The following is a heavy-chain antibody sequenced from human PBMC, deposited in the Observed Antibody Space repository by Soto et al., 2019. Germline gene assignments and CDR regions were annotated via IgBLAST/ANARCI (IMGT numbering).Heavy chain of an antibody. Sequence: GGSLRLSCAASGFTFDDYTIHWVRQAPGKGLEWVSLISLDGGSTYYADSVKGRFTISRDNSKNSLYLQMNSLRTEDTALYYCAKDISYSSGWPGYWGQGTLVTVSS. J-gene: IGHJ4*02. CDR1: GFTFDDYT. D-gene: IGHD6-19*01. CDR2: ISLDGGST. V-gene: IGHV3-43*01. CDR3: AKDISYSSGWPGY.